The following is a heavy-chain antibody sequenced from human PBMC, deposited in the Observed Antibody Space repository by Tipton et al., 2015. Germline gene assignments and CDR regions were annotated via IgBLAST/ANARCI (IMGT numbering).Heavy chain of an antibody. CDR3: ARASIIQGYYHDSSRYYLFNS. CDR1: GGSISSSSYY. Sequence: TLSLTCTVSGGSISSSSYYWGWIRQPPGKGLEWIGSIYYSGSTNYNPSLRSRVAMSMDTSKNQFSLKLSSVIAADTAVYYCARASIIQGYYHDSSRYYLFNSWGQGTLVTVSS. V-gene: IGHV4-39*07. D-gene: IGHD3-22*01. CDR2: IYYSGST. J-gene: IGHJ1*01.